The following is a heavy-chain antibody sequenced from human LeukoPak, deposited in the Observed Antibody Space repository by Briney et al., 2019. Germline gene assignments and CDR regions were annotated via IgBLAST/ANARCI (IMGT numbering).Heavy chain of an antibody. J-gene: IGHJ4*02. CDR1: GFTFSSYG. V-gene: IGHV3-30*18. CDR2: ISYDGSNK. CDR3: AKDNTAMVTMFLDY. Sequence: GRSLRLSCTASGFTFSSYGMHWVRQAPGKGLEWVAVISYDGSNKYYADSVKGRFTISRDNSKNTLYLQMKSLRAEDTAVYYCAKDNTAMVTMFLDYWGQGTLVTVSS. D-gene: IGHD5-18*01.